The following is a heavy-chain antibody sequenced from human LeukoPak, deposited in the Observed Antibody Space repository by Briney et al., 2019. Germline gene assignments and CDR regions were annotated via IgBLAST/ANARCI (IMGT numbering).Heavy chain of an antibody. D-gene: IGHD6-6*01. J-gene: IGHJ6*02. V-gene: IGHV3-23*01. CDR3: AKDPGGPLSSLGRYYYGMDV. Sequence: GGSLRLSCAASGFTFSSYAMSWVRQAPGKGLEWVSAISGSGDSTYYADSVKGRFTISRDNSKNTLYLQMNSLRAEDTAVYYCAKDPGGPLSSLGRYYYGMDVWGQGTTVTVSS. CDR2: ISGSGDST. CDR1: GFTFSSYA.